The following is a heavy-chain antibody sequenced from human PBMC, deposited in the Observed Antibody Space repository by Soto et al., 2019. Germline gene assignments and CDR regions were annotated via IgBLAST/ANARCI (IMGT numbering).Heavy chain of an antibody. J-gene: IGHJ5*02. CDR2: IYYSGST. CDR1: GGSISSSSYY. D-gene: IGHD2-15*01. Sequence: PSETLSLTCTVSGGSISSSSYYWGWIRQPPGKGLEWIGGIYYSGSTYYNPSLKSRVTISVDTSKNQFSLKLSSVTAADTAVYYCARYCSGGSCYSPWFDPWGQGTLVTVSS. CDR3: ARYCSGGSCYSPWFDP. V-gene: IGHV4-39*01.